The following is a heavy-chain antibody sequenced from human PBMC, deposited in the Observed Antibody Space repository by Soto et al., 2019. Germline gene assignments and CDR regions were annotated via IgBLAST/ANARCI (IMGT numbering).Heavy chain of an antibody. D-gene: IGHD3-22*01. Sequence: WGSLGLACASSGFPFNIYAMTGVRQAPGKGLEWVSAISRYGDITYYADSVEGRFSISRDHSKNTLYLQMNSLRAEDTAVYYCSKDRYLDHDSRGYLFDNWGQGTLVTVSS. CDR3: SKDRYLDHDSRGYLFDN. V-gene: IGHV3-23*01. CDR1: GFPFNIYA. J-gene: IGHJ4*02. CDR2: ISRYGDIT.